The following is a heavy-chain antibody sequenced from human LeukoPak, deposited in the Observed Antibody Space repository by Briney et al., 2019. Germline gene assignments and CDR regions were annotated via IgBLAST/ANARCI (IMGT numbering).Heavy chain of an antibody. CDR3: ARHRYYFDSSGYYRPLYFDY. J-gene: IGHJ4*02. Sequence: ISSVSGGSISSSSYYWGWIRQPPGKGLEWIGSIYYSGSTYYSPSLKSRVTMPVDTSKNQFSLNLNSVTAADTAVYYCARHRYYFDSSGYYRPLYFDYWGQGILVTVSS. D-gene: IGHD3-22*01. CDR1: GGSISSSSYY. CDR2: IYYSGST. V-gene: IGHV4-39*01.